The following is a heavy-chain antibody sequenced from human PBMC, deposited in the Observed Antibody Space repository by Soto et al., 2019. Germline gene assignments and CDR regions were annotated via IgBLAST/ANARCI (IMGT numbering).Heavy chain of an antibody. V-gene: IGHV1-3*01. CDR3: ARGVAPYYFDY. J-gene: IGHJ4*02. CDR2: INAGNGNT. D-gene: IGHD2-15*01. Sequence: GASVKVSCKASGYTFTSYAMHWVRQAPGQRLEWMGWINAGNGNTKYSQKFQGRVTITRNTSASTAYMELSSLRSEDTAVYYCARGVAPYYFDYWGQGTLVTVSS. CDR1: GYTFTSYA.